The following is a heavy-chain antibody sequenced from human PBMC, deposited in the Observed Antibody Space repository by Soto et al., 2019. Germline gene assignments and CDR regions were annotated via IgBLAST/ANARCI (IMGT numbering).Heavy chain of an antibody. J-gene: IGHJ6*02. D-gene: IGHD3-16*01. CDR1: GYTFTSYG. CDR3: ARRWEYDDYVWGSPVSPYTQHYGMDV. V-gene: IGHV1-18*04. Sequence: ASVKVSCKASGYTFTSYGISWVRQAPGQGLEWMGWISAYNGNTNYAQKLQGRVTMTTDTSTSTAYMELRSLRSDDTAVYYCARRWEYDDYVWGSPVSPYTQHYGMDVWGQGTTVTVSS. CDR2: ISAYNGNT.